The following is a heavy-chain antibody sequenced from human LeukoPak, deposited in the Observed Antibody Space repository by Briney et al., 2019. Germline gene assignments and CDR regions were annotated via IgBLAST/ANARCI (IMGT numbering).Heavy chain of an antibody. V-gene: IGHV3-20*04. J-gene: IGHJ6*03. CDR1: GFAFNISA. CDR2: ITWNGEII. D-gene: IGHD2-15*01. Sequence: GGSLRLSCAASGFAFNISAMSWVRQAPGQGPEWVSGITWNGEIIDYAASVKGRFTISRDNAKNSLYLRMNSLRDEDTALYYCARGGGSLRHSYYYYVDVWGKGTSVTVSS. CDR3: ARGGGSLRHSYYYYVDV.